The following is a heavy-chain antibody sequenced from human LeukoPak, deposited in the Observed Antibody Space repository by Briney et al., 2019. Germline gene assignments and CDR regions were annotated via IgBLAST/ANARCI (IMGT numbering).Heavy chain of an antibody. V-gene: IGHV1-8*01. CDR3: ARGLRITMVRGVIVWFDP. D-gene: IGHD3-10*01. Sequence: ASVKVSCKASGYTFTSYDINWVRQATGQGLEWMGWMNPNSGNTGYAQKFQGRVTMTRNTSISTAYMGLSSLRSEDTAVYYCARGLRITMVRGVIVWFDPWGQGTLVTVSS. J-gene: IGHJ5*02. CDR1: GYTFTSYD. CDR2: MNPNSGNT.